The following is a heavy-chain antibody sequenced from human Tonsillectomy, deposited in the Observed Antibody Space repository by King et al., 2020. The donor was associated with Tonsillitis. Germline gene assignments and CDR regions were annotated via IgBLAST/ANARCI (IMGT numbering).Heavy chain of an antibody. Sequence: VQLVESGGGLVQPGKSLRLSCVDSGFTFDEYAMHWVRQAPGKGLEWVSGIGGNSDTIDYADSVRGRFTISRDNAKNSRYLQMNSLRAEYTSFYYCAKAEYCWGAVTIGTEFDSWCQGTLVTVSS. J-gene: IGHJ5*01. CDR1: GFTFDEYA. CDR3: AKAEYCWGAVTIGTEFDS. D-gene: IGHD2-8*02. CDR2: IGGNSDTI. V-gene: IGHV3-9*01.